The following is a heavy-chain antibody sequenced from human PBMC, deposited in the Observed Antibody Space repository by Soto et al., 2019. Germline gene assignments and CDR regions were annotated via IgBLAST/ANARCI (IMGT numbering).Heavy chain of an antibody. CDR1: GGTFSVYA. J-gene: IGHJ1*01. D-gene: IGHD1-1*01. CDR3: AKYSAKPYDAYLQR. CDR2: ISTNGGLT. V-gene: IGHV3-23*01. Sequence: PGGSLRLSCAASGGTFSVYAMSWVRQAPGKGLEWVSAISTNGGLTFYADSLRGRFTISRDNSKSTLYLQMNNLRAEDTAIYYCAKYSAKPYDAYLQRWGRGTLVTVSS.